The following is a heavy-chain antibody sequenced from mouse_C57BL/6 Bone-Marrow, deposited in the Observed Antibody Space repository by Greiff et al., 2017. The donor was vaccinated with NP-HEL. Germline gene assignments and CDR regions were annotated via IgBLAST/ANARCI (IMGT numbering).Heavy chain of an antibody. CDR1: GYTFTDYE. J-gene: IGHJ3*01. Sequence: QVQLQQSGAELVRPGASVTLSCKASGYTFTDYEMHWVKQTPVHGLEWIGAIDPETGGTAYNQKVKGKAILTADKSSSTAYMELRILTAEDSAVYYCTITTHTYWGQGTLVTVSA. V-gene: IGHV1-15*01. CDR3: TITTHTY. D-gene: IGHD1-1*01. CDR2: IDPETGGT.